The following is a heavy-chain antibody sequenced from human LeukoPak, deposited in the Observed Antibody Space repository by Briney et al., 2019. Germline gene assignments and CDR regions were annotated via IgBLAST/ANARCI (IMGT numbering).Heavy chain of an antibody. Sequence: GGSLRLSCVASGFILSSYSMNWVRQAPGKGLEWVSYISSSSSTIYYADSVKGRFTISRDNAKNSLYLQMNSLRAEDTAVYYCAREFSGSNYGFPFDYWGQGTLVTVSS. J-gene: IGHJ4*02. CDR3: AREFSGSNYGFPFDY. CDR2: ISSSSSTI. CDR1: GFILSSYS. V-gene: IGHV3-48*01. D-gene: IGHD1-26*01.